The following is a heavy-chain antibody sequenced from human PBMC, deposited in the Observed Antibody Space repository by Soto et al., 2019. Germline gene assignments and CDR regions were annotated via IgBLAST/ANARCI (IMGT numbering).Heavy chain of an antibody. CDR3: ARGGVAVVVVPAASSYWYFDL. V-gene: IGHV1-18*04. Sequence: QVQLVQSGDEVKKPGASVKVSCKASGYTFTSYGIGWVRQAPGQRLEWMGWINAGNGNTKYSQKFQGRVTITRDTSASTAYMELSSLRSEDTAVYYCARGGVAVVVVPAASSYWYFDLWGRGTLVTVSS. CDR2: INAGNGNT. CDR1: GYTFTSYG. J-gene: IGHJ2*01. D-gene: IGHD2-2*01.